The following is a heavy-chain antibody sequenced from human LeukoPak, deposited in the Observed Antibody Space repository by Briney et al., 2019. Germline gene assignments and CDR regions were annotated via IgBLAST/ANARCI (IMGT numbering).Heavy chain of an antibody. CDR3: ARAPKNAHFDY. D-gene: IGHD2/OR15-2a*01. Sequence: GGSLRLSCAASGFTVRTNYMSWVRQAPGKGLEWVSLLYAGGSAYYADSVKGRFTISRDNSKSTLYLQMNSLRAEDTAVYYCARAPKNAHFDYWGQGTLVTVSS. V-gene: IGHV3-66*01. CDR2: LYAGGSA. J-gene: IGHJ4*02. CDR1: GFTVRTNY.